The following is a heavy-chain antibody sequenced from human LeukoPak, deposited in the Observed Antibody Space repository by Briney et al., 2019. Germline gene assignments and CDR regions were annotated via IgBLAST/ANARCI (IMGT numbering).Heavy chain of an antibody. CDR3: ARQSSGWQGDAFDI. CDR1: GGSISSYY. CDR2: IYYSGST. Sequence: PSETLSLTCTVSGGSISSYYWSWIRQPPGKGLEWIGYIYYSGSTNYNPSLKSRVTISVDTSKNQFSLKLSSVTAADTAVYYCARQSSGWQGDAFDIWGQGTMVTVSS. V-gene: IGHV4-59*08. D-gene: IGHD6-19*01. J-gene: IGHJ3*02.